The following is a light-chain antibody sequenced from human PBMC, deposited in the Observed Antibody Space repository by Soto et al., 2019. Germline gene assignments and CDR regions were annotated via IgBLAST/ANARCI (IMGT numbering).Light chain of an antibody. Sequence: QSVLTQPPSVSGAPGQRVTISCTGSSSNIGAGYDVHWYQQLPGTAPKLLIYGNSNRPSRVPDRFSGSKSGTSASLAITGLQAKDEADYYCQSYDSSLSVVVFGGGTKLTVL. V-gene: IGLV1-40*01. CDR3: QSYDSSLSVVV. CDR1: SSNIGAGYD. J-gene: IGLJ2*01. CDR2: GNS.